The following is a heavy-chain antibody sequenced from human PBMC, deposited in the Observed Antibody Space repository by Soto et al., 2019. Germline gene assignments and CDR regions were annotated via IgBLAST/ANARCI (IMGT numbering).Heavy chain of an antibody. CDR2: IYYSGST. CDR1: GGSISRGDYY. CDR3: ARGTGGSGYYYYGMDV. J-gene: IGHJ6*02. Sequence: SETLSLTCTVSGGSISRGDYYWSWIRQPPGKGREWIGYIYYSGSTYYNPSLKSRVTISVDTSKNQFSLKLSSVTAADTAVYYCARGTGGSGYYYYGMDVWGLGTTVTVSS. D-gene: IGHD2-8*02. V-gene: IGHV4-30-4*01.